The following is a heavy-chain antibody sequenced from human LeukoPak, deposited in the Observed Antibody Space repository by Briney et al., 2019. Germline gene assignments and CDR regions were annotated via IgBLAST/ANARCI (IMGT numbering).Heavy chain of an antibody. D-gene: IGHD6-6*01. CDR1: GGTISSHY. Sequence: SETLSLTCTVSGGTISSHYWSWSRQPPGKGLEWIGYIYYSGSTNYNPSLKSRVTISVDTSKNQFSLKLSSVTAADTAVYYCARDGTAARPFDYWGQGTLVTVSS. CDR3: ARDGTAARPFDY. J-gene: IGHJ4*02. V-gene: IGHV4-59*11. CDR2: IYYSGST.